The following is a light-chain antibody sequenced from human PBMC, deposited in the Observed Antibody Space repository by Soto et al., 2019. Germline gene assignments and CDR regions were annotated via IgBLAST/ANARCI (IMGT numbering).Light chain of an antibody. J-gene: IGKJ2*01. CDR2: GAS. Sequence: EMVLTQSPGTLSLSPGEGATLSCSASQSVTSNYLAWYQQKPGQAPRLLIYGASTRAAGVPDRFSGSGSGTDFTLTITRLEPKDFAVYYCQQYGRSPLLYTFGQGTKLGVK. CDR3: QQYGRSPLLYT. CDR1: QSVTSNY. V-gene: IGKV3-20*01.